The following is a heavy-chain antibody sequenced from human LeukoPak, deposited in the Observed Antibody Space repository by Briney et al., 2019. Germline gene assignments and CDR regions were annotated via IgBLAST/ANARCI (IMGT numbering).Heavy chain of an antibody. CDR3: ARGYPGPGVPAAYFDH. CDR2: IYYSGST. V-gene: IGHV4-39*01. D-gene: IGHD2-2*01. CDR1: GGSISSSSYY. Sequence: SETLSLTCTVSGGSISSSSYYWGWIRQPPGKGLEWIGSIYYSGSTYYNPSLKSRVTISVDTSKNQFSLKLSSVTAADTAVYYCARGYPGPGVPAAYFDHWGQGTLVTVSS. J-gene: IGHJ4*02.